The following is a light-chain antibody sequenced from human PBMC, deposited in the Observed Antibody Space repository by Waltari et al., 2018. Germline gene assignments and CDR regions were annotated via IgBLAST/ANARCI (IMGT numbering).Light chain of an antibody. CDR3: QTGGHGTWV. Sequence: LVLTQSPSASASLGASVKLTCTLSSGYSSNVIAWLQQQPGKGPRYLMKVNSDGSHRKGDDIPERFSASNSGTEYYLTISSLQSEDEADYYCQTGGHGTWVFGGGTKLTVL. CDR2: VNSDGSH. J-gene: IGLJ3*02. V-gene: IGLV4-69*01. CDR1: SGYSSNV.